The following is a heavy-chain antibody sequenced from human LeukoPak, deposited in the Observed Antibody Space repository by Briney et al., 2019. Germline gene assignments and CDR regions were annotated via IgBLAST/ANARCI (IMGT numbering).Heavy chain of an antibody. CDR2: INPNSGGT. Sequence: ASVKVSCKASGYSFSGYYMHWVRQAPGQGLEWMGWINPNSGGTNCAQKFQGRVTMTRDTSISTAYMELSRLRSDDTAVYYCARGPHWDPHFDYWGQGTLVTVSS. D-gene: IGHD7-27*01. V-gene: IGHV1-2*02. J-gene: IGHJ4*02. CDR3: ARGPHWDPHFDY. CDR1: GYSFSGYY.